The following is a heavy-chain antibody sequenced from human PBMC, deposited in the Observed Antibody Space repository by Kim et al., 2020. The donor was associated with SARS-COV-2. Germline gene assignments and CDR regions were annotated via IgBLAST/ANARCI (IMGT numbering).Heavy chain of an antibody. J-gene: IGHJ2*01. Sequence: YAQGFTGRFVFSLDTSVSTAYLQISSLKAEDTAVYYCAREWWLTYWYFDLWGRGTLVTVSS. V-gene: IGHV7-4-1*02. D-gene: IGHD2-15*01. CDR3: AREWWLTYWYFDL.